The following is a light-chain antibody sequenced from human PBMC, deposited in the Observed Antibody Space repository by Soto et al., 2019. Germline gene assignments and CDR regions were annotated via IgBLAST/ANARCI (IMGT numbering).Light chain of an antibody. Sequence: EIVMTQSPATLSVSPGERATLYCRASQSVSSNLAWYQQKPGQAPRLLIYGASTRATGIPARCSGSGSGTELTLTIRSLQSEDFAIYYCQHYNNWPPWTFGQGPKVEIK. CDR2: GAS. V-gene: IGKV3-15*01. CDR1: QSVSSN. CDR3: QHYNNWPPWT. J-gene: IGKJ1*01.